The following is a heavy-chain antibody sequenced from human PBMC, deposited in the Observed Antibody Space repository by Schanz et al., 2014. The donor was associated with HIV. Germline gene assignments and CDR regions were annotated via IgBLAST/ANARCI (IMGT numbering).Heavy chain of an antibody. CDR3: AKDRFEHFYYSSGPYDYFDY. Sequence: QVQLVESGGGVVQPGKSLRLSCAASGFSFSSYGMHWVRQAPGKGLEWVAVTWYDGSNKYYADSVKGRFTISRDNSKNALFLQMNSLRAEDTAVYYCAKDRFEHFYYSSGPYDYFDYWGQGTLVTVSS. D-gene: IGHD3-22*01. J-gene: IGHJ4*02. CDR1: GFSFSSYG. CDR2: TWYDGSNK. V-gene: IGHV3-33*06.